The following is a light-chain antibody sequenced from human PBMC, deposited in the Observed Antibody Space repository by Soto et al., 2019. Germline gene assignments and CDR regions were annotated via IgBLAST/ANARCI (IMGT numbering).Light chain of an antibody. CDR1: RSILYSSNDRNY. CDR3: QQFYGAPYT. J-gene: IGKJ2*01. Sequence: DIVMTQSPDSLAVSLGERANINCKSSRSILYSSNDRNYLAWYQQKPGQPPKLLIYWASIRESGVPDRFSGSGSGTDFTLSISSLQAEDVAVYYCQQFYGAPYTFGQGTKLELK. CDR2: WAS. V-gene: IGKV4-1*01.